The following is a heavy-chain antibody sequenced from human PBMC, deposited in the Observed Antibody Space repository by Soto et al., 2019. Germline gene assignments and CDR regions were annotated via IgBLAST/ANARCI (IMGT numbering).Heavy chain of an antibody. J-gene: IGHJ5*02. D-gene: IGHD2-15*01. Sequence: QLLESGPGLVKPSETLSLTCTVSGGSISSSSYYWGWIRQPPGKGLEWIGSIYYSGSTYYNPSLKSRVTISVDTSKNQFSLKLSSVTAADTAVYYCARPCSGGSCYLANWFDPWGQGTLVTVSS. CDR1: GGSISSSSYY. CDR3: ARPCSGGSCYLANWFDP. CDR2: IYYSGST. V-gene: IGHV4-39*01.